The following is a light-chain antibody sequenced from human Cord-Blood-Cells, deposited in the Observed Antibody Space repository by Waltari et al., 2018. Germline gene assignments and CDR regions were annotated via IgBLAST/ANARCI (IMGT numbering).Light chain of an antibody. J-gene: IGKJ1*01. CDR3: QQYNSYCRT. CDR2: KAS. Sequence: DIQMTQSPSTLSASVGDRVTITCRGSQSISSWLAWYQQKPGKAPKLLIYKASSLESGVPSRFRGSGSGTGCTLPISSLQPDDLATYYRQQYNSYCRTLSQGTKVEVK. V-gene: IGKV1-5*03. CDR1: QSISSW.